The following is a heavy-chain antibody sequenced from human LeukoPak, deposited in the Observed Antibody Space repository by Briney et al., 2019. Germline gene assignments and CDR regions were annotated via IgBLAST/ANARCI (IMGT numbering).Heavy chain of an antibody. CDR3: ARGPMVRGVMLSGYYYGMDV. CDR1: GFTFSTYA. V-gene: IGHV3-23*01. Sequence: PGGSLRLSCAASGFTFSTYAMSWVRQAPGKGLEWVSLIGGNDGRTRYADSVKGRFTISRDNAKNSLYLQMNSLRAEDTAVYYCARGPMVRGVMLSGYYYGMDVWGQGTTVTVSS. CDR2: IGGNDGRT. J-gene: IGHJ6*02. D-gene: IGHD3-10*01.